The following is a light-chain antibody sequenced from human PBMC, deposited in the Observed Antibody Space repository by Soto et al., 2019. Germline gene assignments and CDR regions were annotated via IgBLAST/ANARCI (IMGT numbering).Light chain of an antibody. J-gene: IGLJ2*01. Sequence: QSALTQPASVSGSPGQSITISCTGTSSDVGGYNYVSWHQQHPGKVPKLMIYDVSHRPSGVSNRFSGSKSGNTASLTISGLQAEDEADYYCSSYISSITVVFGGGTKVTVL. CDR1: SSDVGGYNY. CDR3: SSYISSITVV. CDR2: DVS. V-gene: IGLV2-14*03.